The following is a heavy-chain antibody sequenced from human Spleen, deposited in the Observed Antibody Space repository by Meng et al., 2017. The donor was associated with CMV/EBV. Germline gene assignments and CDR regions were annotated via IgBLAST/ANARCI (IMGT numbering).Heavy chain of an antibody. J-gene: IGHJ4*02. V-gene: IGHV5-51*01. Sequence: GSAYIFTSFWIGWVPPMPGQGLEWMGLIYSHASDIRYSPSFRGQVTISADKSISTAYLQWSSLKASDTAMYYCARLRRRDGRNSVYLGQGTLVTVSS. CDR1: AYIFTSFW. D-gene: IGHD5-24*01. CDR2: IYSHASDI. CDR3: ARLRRRDGRNSVY.